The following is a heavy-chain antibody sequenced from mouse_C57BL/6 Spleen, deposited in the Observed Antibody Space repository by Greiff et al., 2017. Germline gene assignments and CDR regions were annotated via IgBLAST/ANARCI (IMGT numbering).Heavy chain of an antibody. CDR1: GYTFTSYW. J-gene: IGHJ2*01. V-gene: IGHV1-69*01. CDR3: ARGGFITTVVLDY. D-gene: IGHD1-1*01. Sequence: VQLQQPGAELVMPGASVKLSCKASGYTFTSYWMHWVKQRPGPGLEWIGEIDPSDSYTNYNQKFTGKSTLTVDKSSSTAYMQLSSLTSEDSAVYYCARGGFITTVVLDYWGQGTTLTVSS. CDR2: IDPSDSYT.